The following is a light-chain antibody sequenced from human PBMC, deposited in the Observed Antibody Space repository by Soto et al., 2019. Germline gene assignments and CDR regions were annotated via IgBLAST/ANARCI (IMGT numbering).Light chain of an antibody. CDR2: GAS. CDR3: QQYNNWPPDRT. CDR1: QSVGSN. Sequence: EIVMTQSPATLSVSPGEKANLFLRASQSVGSNLARYQQKPGQGPRLLIYGASTRATGIPARFSGSGSGTEFTLTISSLQSEDFAIYFCQQYNNWPPDRTFGQGTKVEIK. V-gene: IGKV3-15*01. J-gene: IGKJ1*01.